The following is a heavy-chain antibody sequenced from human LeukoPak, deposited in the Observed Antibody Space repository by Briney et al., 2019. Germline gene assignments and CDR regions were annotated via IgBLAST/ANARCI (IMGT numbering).Heavy chain of an antibody. CDR2: IYYSGSN. J-gene: IGHJ6*02. V-gene: IGHV4-59*02. CDR1: GVSVSSYY. D-gene: IGHD2-15*01. CDR3: ARVGYCSGGSCYSGSYYYYGMDV. Sequence: ETLSPTCTVSGVSVSSYYWSWIRQPPGKGPEWIGYIYYSGSNNYNPSLKSRVTISVDTSKNQFSLKLSSVTAADTAVHYCARVGYCSGGSCYSGSYYYYGMDVWGQGTTVTVSS.